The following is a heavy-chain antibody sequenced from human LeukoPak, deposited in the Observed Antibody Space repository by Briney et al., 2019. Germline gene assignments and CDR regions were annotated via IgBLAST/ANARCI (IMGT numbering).Heavy chain of an antibody. D-gene: IGHD6-13*01. J-gene: IGHJ4*02. CDR1: GFPFSSYS. CDR3: ARELYSSSWCFDY. CDR2: ISGSGGST. Sequence: GGSLRLSCAASGFPFSSYSMTWVRQAPGKGLEWVSVISGSGGSTYYADSVKGRFTISRDNSKNTLYLQMNSLRAEDTAVYYCARELYSSSWCFDYWGQGTLVTVSS. V-gene: IGHV3-23*01.